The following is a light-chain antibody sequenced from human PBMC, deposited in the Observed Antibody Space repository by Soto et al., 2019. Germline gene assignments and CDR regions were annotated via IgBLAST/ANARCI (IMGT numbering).Light chain of an antibody. CDR2: EVS. J-gene: IGLJ1*01. V-gene: IGLV2-8*01. CDR1: SSDVGGYNY. Sequence: QSVLTQPPSASGSPGQSVTISCTGTSSDVGGYNYVSWYQQHPGKAPKLMIYEVSKRPSGVPDRFSGSKSGNTASLTVSGLQAADDFDYYCSPYAVSNYFYVFGTGTQLTVL. CDR3: SPYAVSNYFYV.